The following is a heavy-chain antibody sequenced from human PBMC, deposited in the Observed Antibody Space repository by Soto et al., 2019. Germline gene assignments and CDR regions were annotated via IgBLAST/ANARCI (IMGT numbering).Heavy chain of an antibody. CDR2: IVVGSGNT. Sequence: GASVKVSCKASGFTFTSSAMQWVRQARGQRLEWIGWIVVGSGNTNYAQKFQERVTITRDMSTSTAYMELSSLRSEDTAVYYCAAKPVEMATTPSESWGQGTLVTVSS. D-gene: IGHD5-12*01. J-gene: IGHJ5*02. CDR3: AAKPVEMATTPSES. CDR1: GFTFTSSA. V-gene: IGHV1-58*02.